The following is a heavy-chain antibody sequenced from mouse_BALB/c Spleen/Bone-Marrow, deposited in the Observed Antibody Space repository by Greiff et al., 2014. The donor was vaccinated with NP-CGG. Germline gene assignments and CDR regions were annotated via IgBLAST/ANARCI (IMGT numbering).Heavy chain of an antibody. J-gene: IGHJ2*01. CDR1: GYTFTSYW. CDR2: INPSTGYT. D-gene: IGHD2-3*01. CDR3: ARERYAGYYFDY. Sequence: VQLQQSGAELAKPGASVKMSCKASGYTFTSYWMHWVKQRPGQGLEWIGYINPSTGYTEYNQKFKDKATSTADKSSSTAYMQLSSLTSEDSAVYYCARERYAGYYFDYWGQGTTLTVSS. V-gene: IGHV1-7*01.